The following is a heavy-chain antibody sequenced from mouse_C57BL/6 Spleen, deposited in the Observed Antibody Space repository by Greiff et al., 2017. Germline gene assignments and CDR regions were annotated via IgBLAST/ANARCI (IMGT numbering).Heavy chain of an antibody. J-gene: IGHJ3*01. V-gene: IGHV5-9-1*02. Sequence: EVKLMESGEGLVKPGGSLKLSCAASGFTFSSYAMSWVRQTPEKRLEWVAYISSGGDYIYYADTVKGRFTISRDNARNTLYLQMSSLKSEDTAMYYCTRGGYYNWFAYWGQGTLVTVSA. CDR1: GFTFSSYA. D-gene: IGHD2-12*01. CDR3: TRGGYYNWFAY. CDR2: ISSGGDYI.